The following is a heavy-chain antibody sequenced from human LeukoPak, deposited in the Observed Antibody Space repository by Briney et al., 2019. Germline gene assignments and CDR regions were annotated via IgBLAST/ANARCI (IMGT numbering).Heavy chain of an antibody. Sequence: ASVKVSCKTSGYTFNTYYLHWVRQAPGQGLEWMGRINPYRGGTTFAQRFQGRVTMTRDTSISTAYMELSRLRSDDTAVYYCAREMKISRFDAFDIWGQGTMVTVSS. V-gene: IGHV1-2*06. CDR3: AREMKISRFDAFDI. J-gene: IGHJ3*02. D-gene: IGHD2/OR15-2a*01. CDR2: INPYRGGT. CDR1: GYTFNTYY.